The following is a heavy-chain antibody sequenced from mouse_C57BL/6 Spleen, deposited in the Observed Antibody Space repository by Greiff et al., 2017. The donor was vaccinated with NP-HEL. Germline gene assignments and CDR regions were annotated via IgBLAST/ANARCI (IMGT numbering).Heavy chain of an antibody. CDR1: GYTFTDYY. D-gene: IGHD4-1*01. V-gene: IGHV1-26*01. Sequence: EVQLQQSGPELVKPGASVKISCKASGYTFTDYYMNWVKQSHGKSLEWIGDINPNNGGTSYNQKFKGKATLTVDKSSSTAYMELRSLTSEDSAVYYCAREALGRYFDVWGTGTTVTVSS. J-gene: IGHJ1*03. CDR2: INPNNGGT. CDR3: AREALGRYFDV.